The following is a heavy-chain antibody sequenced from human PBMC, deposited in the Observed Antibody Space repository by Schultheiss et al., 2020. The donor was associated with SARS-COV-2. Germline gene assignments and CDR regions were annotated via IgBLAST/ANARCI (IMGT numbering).Heavy chain of an antibody. CDR2: SNAGNGNT. Sequence: ASVKVSCKASGYTFTSYAMHWVRQAPGQRLEWMGWSNAGNGNTKYSQEFQGRVTITRDTSASTAYMELSSLRSEDTAVYYCARDSSGYHPADFQHWGQGTLVTVSS. CDR1: GYTFTSYA. J-gene: IGHJ1*01. D-gene: IGHD3-22*01. V-gene: IGHV1-3*02. CDR3: ARDSSGYHPADFQH.